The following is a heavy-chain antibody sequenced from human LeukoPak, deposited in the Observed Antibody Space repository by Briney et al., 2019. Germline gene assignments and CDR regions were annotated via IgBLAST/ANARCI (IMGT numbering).Heavy chain of an antibody. D-gene: IGHD1-20*01. CDR2: ISSSSSTI. CDR3: ARDLNWKAPW. V-gene: IGHV3-48*01. Sequence: PGGSLRLSCAASGFTFSSYSMNWVRQAPGKGLEWVSYISSSSSTIYYADSVKGRFTISRDNAKNSLYLQMNSLRAEDTAVYYCARDLNWKAPWWGQGTLVTVSS. J-gene: IGHJ4*02. CDR1: GFTFSSYS.